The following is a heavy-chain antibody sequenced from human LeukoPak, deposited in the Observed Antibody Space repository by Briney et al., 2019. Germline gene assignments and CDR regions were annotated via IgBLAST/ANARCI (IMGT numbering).Heavy chain of an antibody. CDR1: GFTFSGSA. D-gene: IGHD3-22*01. J-gene: IGHJ4*02. CDR3: TRLDDSSGYYYKGFDY. Sequence: GGSLRLSCAASGFTFSGSAMHWVRQASGNGLEWVGRIRSKASNYATVYAASVKGRFTISRDDSENTAYLQMNSLKTEDTAVYYCTRLDDSSGYYYKGFDYWGQGTLVTVSS. V-gene: IGHV3-73*01. CDR2: IRSKASNYAT.